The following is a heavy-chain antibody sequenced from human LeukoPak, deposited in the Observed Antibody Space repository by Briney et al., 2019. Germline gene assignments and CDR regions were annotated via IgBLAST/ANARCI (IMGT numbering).Heavy chain of an antibody. CDR1: GGSISSYY. D-gene: IGHD3-22*01. Sequence: SETLSLTCTVSGGSISSYYWSWIRQPAGKGLEWIGRIYTSGSTNYNPSLKSRVTMSVDTSKNQFSLKLSSVTAADTAVYYCARDEASHYYDSSGYYNDAFDIWGQGTMVTVSS. J-gene: IGHJ3*02. CDR3: ARDEASHYYDSSGYYNDAFDI. V-gene: IGHV4-4*07. CDR2: IYTSGST.